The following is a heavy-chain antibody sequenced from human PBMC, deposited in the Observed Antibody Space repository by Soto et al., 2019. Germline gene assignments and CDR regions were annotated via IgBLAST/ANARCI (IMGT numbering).Heavy chain of an antibody. Sequence: SGPTLVNPTQTLTLTCTFSGFSLSTSGVGVGWIRQPPGKALKWLALIYWDDDKRHSPSLKSRLTITKDTSKNQVVLTMTNMDPVDTATYYCAHRGSSWSTFDYWGQGTLVTVSS. CDR3: AHRGSSWSTFDY. CDR1: GFSLSTSGVG. V-gene: IGHV2-5*02. J-gene: IGHJ4*02. D-gene: IGHD6-13*01. CDR2: IYWDDDK.